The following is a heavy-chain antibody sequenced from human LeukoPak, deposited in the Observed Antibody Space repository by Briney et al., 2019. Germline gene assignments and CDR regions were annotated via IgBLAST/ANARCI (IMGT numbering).Heavy chain of an antibody. J-gene: IGHJ4*02. D-gene: IGHD4-17*01. CDR1: GFTFSPYG. CDR3: ANFYGDWEVDY. Sequence: GGSLRLSCAASGFTFSPYGMSWVRQAPGKGLEWVSAISGSGGSTYYADSVKGRFTISRDNSKNTLYLQMNSLRAEDTAVYYCANFYGDWEVDYWGQGTLVTVSS. CDR2: ISGSGGST. V-gene: IGHV3-23*01.